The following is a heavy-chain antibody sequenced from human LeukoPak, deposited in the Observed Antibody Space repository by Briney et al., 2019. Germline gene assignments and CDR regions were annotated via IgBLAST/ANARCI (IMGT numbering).Heavy chain of an antibody. J-gene: IGHJ5*02. Sequence: GGSLRLSCAASGFTFSNYGMHWVRQAPGKGLEWVAVIWYDGSKKYYVDSVKGRFTISRDNSKNTLYLEMNSLRAEDTAVYYCARSLERYYSGSGSYYMNNWFDPWGQGTPVTVSS. D-gene: IGHD3-10*01. V-gene: IGHV3-33*01. CDR2: IWYDGSKK. CDR3: ARSLERYYSGSGSYYMNNWFDP. CDR1: GFTFSNYG.